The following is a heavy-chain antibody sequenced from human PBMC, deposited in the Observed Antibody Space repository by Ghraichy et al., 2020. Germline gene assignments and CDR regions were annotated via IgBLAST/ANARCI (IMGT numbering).Heavy chain of an antibody. Sequence: GGSLRLSCTASGFSSSTSFMDWVRQAPGKGLEWISFIDSTGTSIHYADSVKGRFSISRDNVKNSVFLQINGLRDEDTAVYYCARGRSGNYVDYWGQGTPVTVSS. CDR3: ARGRSGNYVDY. CDR1: GFSSSTSF. CDR2: IDSTGTSI. J-gene: IGHJ4*02. V-gene: IGHV3-48*02. D-gene: IGHD1-26*01.